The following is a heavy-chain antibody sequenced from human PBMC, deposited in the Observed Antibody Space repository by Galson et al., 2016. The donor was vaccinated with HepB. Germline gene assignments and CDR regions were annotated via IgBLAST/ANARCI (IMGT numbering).Heavy chain of an antibody. Sequence: SLRLSYAASGFTFSSYAMTWVRQAPGKGLEWVGRIRGKSDGGTTDYAAAVKGRVTISRDDSKNTLYLQMSSLTTEDTAVYYCTARAAKGGQGTLVTVSS. D-gene: IGHD2-15*01. V-gene: IGHV3-15*01. CDR1: GFTFSSYA. J-gene: IGHJ4*02. CDR2: IRGKSDGGTT. CDR3: TARAAK.